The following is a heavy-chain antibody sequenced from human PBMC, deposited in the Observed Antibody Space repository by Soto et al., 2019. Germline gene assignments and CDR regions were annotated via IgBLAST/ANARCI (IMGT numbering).Heavy chain of an antibody. CDR1: GFTFNNYA. D-gene: IGHD3-10*01. CDR2: ISGGGDTT. CDR3: AKGRGGSGTLPPRVDF. J-gene: IGHJ4*02. V-gene: IGHV3-23*01. Sequence: EVQLLESGGGLVQPGGSLRLSCAASGFTFNNYAMTWVRQAPGKGLEWVSAISGGGDTTSYADSVKGRFTVSRDGSKNTLYLQRSSLGAEDPALYYWAKGRGGSGTLPPRVDFGGKGPLVTVSP.